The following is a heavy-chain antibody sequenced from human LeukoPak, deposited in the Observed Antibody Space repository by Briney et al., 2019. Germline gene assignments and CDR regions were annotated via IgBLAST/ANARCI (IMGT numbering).Heavy chain of an antibody. D-gene: IGHD3-3*01. CDR2: IYTSGST. V-gene: IGHV4-4*07. J-gene: IGHJ4*02. CDR1: GGSISSYY. CDR3: ARGLQYYDFWSGYLYFDY. Sequence: PSETLSLTCTVSGGSISSYYWSWIRQPAGKGLEWIGRIYTSGSTNYNPSLKSRVTISVDTSKNQFSLKLSSVTAADTAVYYCARGLQYYDFWSGYLYFDYWGQGTLVTVSS.